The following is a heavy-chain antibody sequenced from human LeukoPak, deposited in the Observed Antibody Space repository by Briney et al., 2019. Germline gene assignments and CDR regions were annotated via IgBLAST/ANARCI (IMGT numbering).Heavy chain of an antibody. CDR3: ARAGSGYSPLDY. D-gene: IGHD3-3*01. CDR2: MNPNSGNT. Sequence: ASVKVSCKASGYTFTSYDINWVRQATGQGLEWMGWMNPNSGNTGYAQKFQGRVTMTRNTSISTACMELSSLRSEDTAVYYCARAGSGYSPLDYWGQGTLVTVSS. CDR1: GYTFTSYD. J-gene: IGHJ4*02. V-gene: IGHV1-8*01.